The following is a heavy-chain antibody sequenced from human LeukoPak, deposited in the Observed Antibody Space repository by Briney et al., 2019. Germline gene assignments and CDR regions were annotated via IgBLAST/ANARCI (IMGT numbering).Heavy chain of an antibody. CDR2: IKQDGSEK. J-gene: IGHJ6*02. CDR1: GFTFSSYW. CDR3: ARDWVEAITFRFREYFYYYGMDV. Sequence: GGSLRLSCAASGFTFSSYWMSWVRQAPGKGLEWVANIKQDGSEKYYVDFVKGRFTISRDNAKNSLYLQMSSLRAEDTAVYYCARDWVEAITFRFREYFYYYGMDVWGQGTTVTVSS. V-gene: IGHV3-7*01. D-gene: IGHD1-26*01.